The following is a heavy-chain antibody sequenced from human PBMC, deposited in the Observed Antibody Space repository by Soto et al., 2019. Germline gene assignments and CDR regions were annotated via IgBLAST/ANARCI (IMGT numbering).Heavy chain of an antibody. CDR2: ISAFNGYT. CDR3: ARDVGDEYCRRPSCDGNFDN. CDR1: GYIFTMYG. Sequence: QVQLVQSGVEVKKPGAAVKVSCLASGYIFTMYGISWVRQAPGQGPEWMGWISAFNGYTNYAQTLEGRVTMTRDTSTNTAYMELRSWTSDDTAVYYCARDVGDEYCRRPSCDGNFDNWGQGTLVTVSS. J-gene: IGHJ4*02. V-gene: IGHV1-18*01. D-gene: IGHD2-2*01.